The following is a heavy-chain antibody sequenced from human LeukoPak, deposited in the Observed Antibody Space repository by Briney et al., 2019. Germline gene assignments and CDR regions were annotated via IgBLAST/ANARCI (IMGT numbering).Heavy chain of an antibody. D-gene: IGHD6-6*01. CDR2: IYYSGST. CDR1: GGSINSYY. J-gene: IGHJ6*02. V-gene: IGHV4-59*08. Sequence: PSETLSLTCTVSGGSINSYYWSWIRQPPGKGLEWIGYIYYSGSTNYNPPLKSRVTISVDTSKNQFSLKLSSVTAADTAVYYCATDSSSSVYYYYYGMDVWGQGTTVTVSS. CDR3: ATDSSSSVYYYYYGMDV.